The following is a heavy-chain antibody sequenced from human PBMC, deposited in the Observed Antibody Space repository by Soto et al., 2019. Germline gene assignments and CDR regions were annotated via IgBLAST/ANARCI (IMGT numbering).Heavy chain of an antibody. CDR1: GFTFSSYG. J-gene: IGHJ4*02. D-gene: IGHD6-19*01. Sequence: GGSLRLSCAASGFTFSSYGMHWVRQAPGKGLEWVAVISYDGSNKYYAGSVKGRFTISRDNSKNTLYLQMNSLRAEDTAVYYCAKSPTAVAGYLDYWGQGTLVTVSS. CDR2: ISYDGSNK. CDR3: AKSPTAVAGYLDY. V-gene: IGHV3-30*18.